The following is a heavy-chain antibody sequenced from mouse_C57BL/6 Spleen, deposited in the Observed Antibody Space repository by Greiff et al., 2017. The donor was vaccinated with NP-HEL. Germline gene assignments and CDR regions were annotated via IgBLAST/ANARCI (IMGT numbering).Heavy chain of an antibody. V-gene: IGHV1-61*01. J-gene: IGHJ2*01. CDR3: ARLGCYFDY. Sequence: QVQLQQPGAELVRPGSSVKLSCKASGYTFTSYWMDWVKQRPGQGLEWIGNIYPSDSETPYNQKFKDKATLTVDKSSSTAYMHLSSLTSEDSAVYDCARLGCYFDYWGKGTTLTVSS. CDR1: GYTFTSYW. CDR2: IYPSDSET.